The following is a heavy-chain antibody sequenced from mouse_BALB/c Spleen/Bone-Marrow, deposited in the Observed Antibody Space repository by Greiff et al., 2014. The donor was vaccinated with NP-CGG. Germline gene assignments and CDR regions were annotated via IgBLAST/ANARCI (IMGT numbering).Heavy chain of an antibody. V-gene: IGHV1S56*01. CDR1: GYTFTSYY. Sequence: VQLQQSGPELVKPGASVRISCKASGYTFTSYYIHWVKQRPGQGLEWIGWIYPGNVDTKYNEKFKGKATLTADKSSSTAYMQLSSLTSEDSAVCFCARGGSANWEGFAYWGQGTLVTVSA. CDR2: IYPGNVDT. CDR3: ARGGSANWEGFAY. J-gene: IGHJ3*01. D-gene: IGHD4-1*01.